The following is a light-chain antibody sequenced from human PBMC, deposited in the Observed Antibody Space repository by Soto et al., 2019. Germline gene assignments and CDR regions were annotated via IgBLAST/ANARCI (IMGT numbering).Light chain of an antibody. V-gene: IGKV3-15*01. CDR3: QHYNIGPHMLA. J-gene: IGKJ4*01. CDR2: DTS. CDR1: QSVSSN. Sequence: DIVLTQSPATLSASPGKRATLSCRASQSVSSNLAWYQQKPGQAPRLLIYDTSTRATDIPAIFSCSGSGTEFTLTISILQSEAFEVYDCQHYNIGPHMLAFGGGTKVEI.